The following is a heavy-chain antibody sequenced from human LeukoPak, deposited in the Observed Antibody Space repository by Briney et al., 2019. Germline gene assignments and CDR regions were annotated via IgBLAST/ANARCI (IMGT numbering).Heavy chain of an antibody. J-gene: IGHJ6*02. V-gene: IGHV4-59*08. CDR3: AGFGLNYYYYNGMDV. CDR2: IYYSGST. D-gene: IGHD3-10*01. Sequence: PSETLSLTCTVSGGSISSYYWSWIRQPPGKGLESIGYIYYSGSTNYSPSLKSRVTIPVDTSKNQFSLKLSSVDTADTAVYYRAGFGLNYYYYNGMDVWGQGTTVTVSS. CDR1: GGSISSYY.